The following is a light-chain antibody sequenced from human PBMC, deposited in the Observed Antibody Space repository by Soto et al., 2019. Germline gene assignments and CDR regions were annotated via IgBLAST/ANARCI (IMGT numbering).Light chain of an antibody. Sequence: QSVLTQPPSASGTPGQRVTISCSGSSSNIGSNFVYWYQQFPGTAPKLLIYRNNQRPSGVPDRFSGSKSGTSASLAISGLPSEDEADYYCSSYTSSSTLVFGGGTKLTVL. CDR1: SSNIGSNF. CDR2: RNN. CDR3: SSYTSSSTLV. V-gene: IGLV1-47*01. J-gene: IGLJ2*01.